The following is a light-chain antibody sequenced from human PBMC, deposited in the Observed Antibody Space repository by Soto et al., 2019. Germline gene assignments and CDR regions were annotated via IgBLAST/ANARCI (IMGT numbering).Light chain of an antibody. J-gene: IGKJ5*01. CDR1: QGISTL. Sequence: EIVLTQSPATLSVSPGERSSLFCRASQGISTLLAWYQQKPGQAPRLLIYDASKRATGIPARFSGSGSGTNFTLTISSLEPEDFAVYYCQQRRSWQVTFGQGTRLEIK. V-gene: IGKV3D-11*01. CDR3: QQRRSWQVT. CDR2: DAS.